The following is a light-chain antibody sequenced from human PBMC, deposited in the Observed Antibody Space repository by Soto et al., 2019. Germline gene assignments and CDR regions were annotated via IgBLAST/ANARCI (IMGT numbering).Light chain of an antibody. CDR2: DVS. CDR3: SSYTSSSPVV. V-gene: IGLV2-14*01. J-gene: IGLJ2*01. Sequence: QSVLTQPASVSGSPGQSITISCTGTSSDVGGYNSVSWYQQHPGKAPKLMIYDVSNRPSGVSNRFSVSKSGNTASLTISGLHAEDDADYYCSSYTSSSPVVVGGGTKLTVL. CDR1: SSDVGGYNS.